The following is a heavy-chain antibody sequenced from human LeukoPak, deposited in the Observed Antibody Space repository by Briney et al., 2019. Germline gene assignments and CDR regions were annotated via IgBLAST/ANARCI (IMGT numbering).Heavy chain of an antibody. J-gene: IGHJ4*02. Sequence: GGSLRLSCAASGFTFSSYAMSWVRQAPGKGLEWVSAISGSGGSTYYADSVKGRFTISRDNSKNTLYLQMNSLRAEDTAVYYCANPRHYYDSSGYSDYWGQGTLVTVSS. V-gene: IGHV3-23*01. D-gene: IGHD3-22*01. CDR1: GFTFSSYA. CDR2: ISGSGGST. CDR3: ANPRHYYDSSGYSDY.